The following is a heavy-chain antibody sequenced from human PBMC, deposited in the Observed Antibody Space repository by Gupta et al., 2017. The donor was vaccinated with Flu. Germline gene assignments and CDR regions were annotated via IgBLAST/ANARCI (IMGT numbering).Heavy chain of an antibody. Sequence: EVQLVESGGGLVQPGGSLRLSCAASGFTFSDHYMDWVRQAPGRGLEWVGRSRNRINSYTTEYAASVKGRFTISRDDSKKSLYLQMKSLKTEDTAVYYCARRPNFFESGGYFPHAFDIWGQGTMVTVSS. CDR1: GFTFSDHY. J-gene: IGHJ3*02. CDR2: SRNRINSYTT. CDR3: ARRPNFFESGGYFPHAFDI. D-gene: IGHD3-22*01. V-gene: IGHV3-72*01.